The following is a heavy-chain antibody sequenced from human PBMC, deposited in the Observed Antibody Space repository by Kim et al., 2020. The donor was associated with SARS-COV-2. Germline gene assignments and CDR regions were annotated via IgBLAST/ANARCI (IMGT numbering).Heavy chain of an antibody. CDR3: ARGDYDILTGYGVDFDY. D-gene: IGHD3-9*01. V-gene: IGHV3-30*07. J-gene: IGHJ4*02. Sequence: VKGGFTISRDNSKNTLYLQMNSLRAEDTAVYYCARGDYDILTGYGVDFDYWGQGTLVTVSS.